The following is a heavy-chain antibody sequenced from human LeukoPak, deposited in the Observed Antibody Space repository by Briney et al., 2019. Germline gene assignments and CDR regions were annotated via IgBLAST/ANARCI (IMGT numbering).Heavy chain of an antibody. CDR2: TRSKTYDKTT. V-gene: IGHV3-49*04. CDR3: SRSGSGDCYFCRPGQD. D-gene: IGHD2-21*02. Sequence: GGSLRLSCTGSRFTSGDYAMNWVRQVPEKGLGWIGFTRSKTYDKTTEYAASVKDRFTISRDDSKNIAYLQINSLKVEDTAVYYCSRSGSGDCYFCRPGQDWGQGTLITVSS. J-gene: IGHJ4*02. CDR1: RFTSGDYA.